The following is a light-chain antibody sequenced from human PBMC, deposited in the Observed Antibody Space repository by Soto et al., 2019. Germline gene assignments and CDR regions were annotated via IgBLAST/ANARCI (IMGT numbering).Light chain of an antibody. CDR2: DAS. V-gene: IGKV3-11*01. CDR1: QSVSSY. CDR3: QQRSNWLT. J-gene: IGKJ5*01. Sequence: DIVLTQSPATLSLSPGERANLSCRASQSVSSYLAWYQQKPGQAPRLLIYDASNRATGIPARFSGSGSGTDFTLTISSLEPEDFAVYYCQQRSNWLTFGQGTRLEN.